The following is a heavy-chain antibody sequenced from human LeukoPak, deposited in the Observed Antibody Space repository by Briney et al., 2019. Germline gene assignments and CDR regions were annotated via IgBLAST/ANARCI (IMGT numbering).Heavy chain of an antibody. CDR1: GGSVSSGGYY. D-gene: IGHD3-10*01. J-gene: IGHJ3*02. Sequence: SETLSLTCTVSGGSVSSGGYYWSWIRQPAGKGLEWIGRIYTSGSTNYNPSLKSRVTISVDTSKNQFSLKLSSVTAADTAVYYCARPSSGSYSYAFDIWGQGTMVTVSS. CDR2: IYTSGST. V-gene: IGHV4-61*02. CDR3: ARPSSGSYSYAFDI.